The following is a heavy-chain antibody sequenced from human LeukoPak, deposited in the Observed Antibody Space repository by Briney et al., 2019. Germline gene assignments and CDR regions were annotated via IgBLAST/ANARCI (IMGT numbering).Heavy chain of an antibody. Sequence: ASVKVSCRASGYTFTSYGISWVRQAPGQGLGWMGWISADNGNTNYAQKIQGRVTMTTDTSTSTAYMELRSLRSDDTAVYYCASHGGTTLYYFDYWGQGTLVTVSS. D-gene: IGHD1-1*01. V-gene: IGHV1-18*01. CDR3: ASHGGTTLYYFDY. J-gene: IGHJ4*02. CDR2: ISADNGNT. CDR1: GYTFTSYG.